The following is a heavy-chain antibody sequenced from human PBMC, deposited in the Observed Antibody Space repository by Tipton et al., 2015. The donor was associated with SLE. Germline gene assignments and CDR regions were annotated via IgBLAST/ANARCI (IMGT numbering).Heavy chain of an antibody. J-gene: IGHJ5*02. V-gene: IGHV4-34*01. CDR2: IDHTGGT. CDR1: GGSFSGYY. CDR3: ARLVTKRAWFDP. Sequence: TLSLTCSVYGGSFSGYYWSWVRQSPGKGLDWIGEIDHTGGTNYKPSLKSRVTISVDTSKNQFSLNLSSVTAADTAVYYCARLVTKRAWFDPWGQGTLVTVSS. D-gene: IGHD6-13*01.